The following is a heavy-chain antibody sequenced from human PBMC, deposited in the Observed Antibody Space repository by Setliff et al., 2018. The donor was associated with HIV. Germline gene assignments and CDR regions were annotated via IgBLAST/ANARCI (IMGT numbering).Heavy chain of an antibody. D-gene: IGHD5-12*01. CDR1: GGTFSSYA. J-gene: IGHJ4*02. Sequence: ASVKVSCKASGGTFSSYAISWVRQAPGQGLEWMGGIIPIFGTADYAQKFQGRVTITADESTSTAYMELSSLRSEDTAVYSCARFVHSGYDLRSPFDDWGQGTLVTSPQ. CDR3: ARFVHSGYDLRSPFDD. CDR2: IIPIFGTA. V-gene: IGHV1-69*13.